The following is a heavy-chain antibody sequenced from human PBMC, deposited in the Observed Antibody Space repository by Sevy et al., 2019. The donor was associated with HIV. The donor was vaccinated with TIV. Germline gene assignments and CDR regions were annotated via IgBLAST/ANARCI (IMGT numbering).Heavy chain of an antibody. J-gene: IGHJ4*02. CDR1: GFTFSSYG. Sequence: GGSLRLSCAASGFTFSSYGMHWVRQAPGKGLEWVSFIRYDGSNKYYADSVKGRFTISRDNSKNTLYLQMNSLRAEDTAVYYCAKDLAVAGPYYVDYWGQGTLVTVSS. V-gene: IGHV3-30*02. D-gene: IGHD6-19*01. CDR2: IRYDGSNK. CDR3: AKDLAVAGPYYVDY.